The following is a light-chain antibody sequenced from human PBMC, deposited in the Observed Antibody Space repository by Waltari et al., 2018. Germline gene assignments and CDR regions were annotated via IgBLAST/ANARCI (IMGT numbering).Light chain of an antibody. J-gene: IGKJ3*01. CDR1: QGLSGH. CDR2: YTN. CDR3: QQYDTYPFT. V-gene: IGKV1-13*02. Sequence: TQSPSSLPASVGDNVTITCRATQGLSGHLNWYQQKPGEAPKLLIYYTNRLETGVPSRCSGSKSGAQFTLTISNLQPEDFASYSCQQYDTYPFTFGPGTDLYI.